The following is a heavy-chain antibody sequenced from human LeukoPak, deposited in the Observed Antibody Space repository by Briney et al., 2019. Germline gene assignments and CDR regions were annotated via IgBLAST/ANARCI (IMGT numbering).Heavy chain of an antibody. V-gene: IGHV4-34*01. CDR1: GGSFSGYY. CDR2: INHSGST. CDR3: ARVRGSKWVARFDY. J-gene: IGHJ4*02. Sequence: PSETLSLTCAVYGGSFSGYYRSWIRQSPGKGLEWIGEINHSGSTNYNPSLKSRVTISVDTSKNQFSLKLSSVTAADTAVYYCARVRGSKWVARFDYWGQGTLVTVSS. D-gene: IGHD6-19*01.